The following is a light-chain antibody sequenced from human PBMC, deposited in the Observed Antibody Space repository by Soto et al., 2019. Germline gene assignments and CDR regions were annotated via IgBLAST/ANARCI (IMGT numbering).Light chain of an antibody. CDR2: WAS. V-gene: IGKV4-1*01. CDR1: QSILYSSNNKNY. CDR3: QQYYNTPYT. Sequence: DIVMTQSPDSLAVSLGERATINCKSSQSILYSSNNKNYLAWYQQKPGQPPKPLIYWASTRESGVPDRFSGSGSGTDFTLTISSLQAEDVAVYYCQQYYNTPYTFGQGTQLEIK. J-gene: IGKJ2*01.